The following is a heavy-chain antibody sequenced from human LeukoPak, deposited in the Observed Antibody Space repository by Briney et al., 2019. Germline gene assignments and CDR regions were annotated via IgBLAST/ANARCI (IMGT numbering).Heavy chain of an antibody. J-gene: IGHJ4*02. CDR1: GFTFRSYW. Sequence: GGSLRLSCAASGFTFRSYWMSWVRQAPGKGREWVSAISGSGGSTYYADSVKGQFTISRDNSKNTLYLQMNSLRAEDTAVYYCANAFRTDGDVLLFDYWGQGTLVTVSS. D-gene: IGHD4-17*01. CDR2: ISGSGGST. V-gene: IGHV3-23*01. CDR3: ANAFRTDGDVLLFDY.